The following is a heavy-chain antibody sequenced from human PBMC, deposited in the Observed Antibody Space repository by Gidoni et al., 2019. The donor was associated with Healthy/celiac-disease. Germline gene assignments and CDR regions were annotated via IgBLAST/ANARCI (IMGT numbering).Heavy chain of an antibody. D-gene: IGHD2-15*01. Sequence: EVQLVESGGGLVQPGVSLRLSCAASGFPFRRYSMTWVRQAPGKGLEWVSYISSSSSTIYYADSVKGRFTISRDNTKNSLYLQMNSLRAEDTAVYYCARDHEGCSGGSCYSLLFDYWGQGTLVTVSS. V-gene: IGHV3-48*04. J-gene: IGHJ4*02. CDR3: ARDHEGCSGGSCYSLLFDY. CDR1: GFPFRRYS. CDR2: ISSSSSTI.